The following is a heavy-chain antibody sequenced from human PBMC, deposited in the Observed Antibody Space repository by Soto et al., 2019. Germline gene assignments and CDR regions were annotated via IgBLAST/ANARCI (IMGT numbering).Heavy chain of an antibody. CDR2: IYYSGST. CDR1: GGSISSYY. J-gene: IGHJ3*02. D-gene: IGHD1-20*01. V-gene: IGHV4-59*01. Sequence: SETLSLTCTVSGGSISSYYWSWIRQPPGKGPEWIGYIYYSGSTNYNPSLKSRVTISVDTSKNQFSLKLSSVTAADTAVYYCARAPRYQDDAFDIWGQGTMVTVSS. CDR3: ARAPRYQDDAFDI.